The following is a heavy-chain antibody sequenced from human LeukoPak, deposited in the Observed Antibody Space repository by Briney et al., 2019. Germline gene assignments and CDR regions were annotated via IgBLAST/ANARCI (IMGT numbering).Heavy chain of an antibody. CDR1: GGSISSYY. D-gene: IGHD2-8*01. V-gene: IGHV4-59*08. J-gene: IGHJ5*02. CDR2: IYYSGST. Sequence: SETLSLTCTVSGGSISSYYWSWIRQPPGKGLEWIGYIYYSGSTNYNPSLKSRVTISVDTSKNQFSLKLSSVTAADTAVHYCARVLGYCTNGVCYKNWFDPWGQGTLVTVSS. CDR3: ARVLGYCTNGVCYKNWFDP.